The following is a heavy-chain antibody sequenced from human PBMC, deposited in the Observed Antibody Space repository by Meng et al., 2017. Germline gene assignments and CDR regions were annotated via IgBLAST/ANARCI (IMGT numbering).Heavy chain of an antibody. CDR1: GFTFNNYW. Sequence: VQLVGSGGGLVWPGVSLRVSFAASGFTFNNYWMHWVRQVPGKGLVWVSRISGDGSITNYADSVKGRFTISRDNAKNTLYLQMNSLRPEDTAVYYCLDEAPRSDYWGQGSLVTVSS. V-gene: IGHV3-74*01. CDR2: ISGDGSIT. J-gene: IGHJ4*02. CDR3: LDEAPRSDY. D-gene: IGHD1-1*01.